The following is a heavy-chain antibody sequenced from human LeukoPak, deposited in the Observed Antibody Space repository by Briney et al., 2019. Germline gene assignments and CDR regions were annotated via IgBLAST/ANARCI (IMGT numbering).Heavy chain of an antibody. J-gene: IGHJ4*02. V-gene: IGHV4-59*12. CDR1: GGSISSYY. CDR2: IYYSGST. Sequence: SETLSLTCTVSGGSISSYYWSWIRQPPGKGLEWIGYIYYSGSTNYNPSLKSRVTMSVDTPKNQFSLRLSSVTAADTAVYYCARGTQVRRSGIDYWGQGILVTVSS. D-gene: IGHD1-26*01. CDR3: ARGTQVRRSGIDY.